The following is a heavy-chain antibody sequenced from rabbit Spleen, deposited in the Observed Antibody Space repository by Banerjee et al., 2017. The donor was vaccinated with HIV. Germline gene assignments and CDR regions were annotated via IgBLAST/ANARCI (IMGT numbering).Heavy chain of an antibody. CDR1: GIDFSSWYY. V-gene: IGHV1S43*01. D-gene: IGHD1-1*01. Sequence: QQQLEESGGGLVQPEGSLTLTCKVSGIDFSSWYYMCWVRQAPGKGLELIGCIYVSSGSTWYASWVNGRFTISRSTSLNTVDLKMTSLTAADTATYFCARDPAYASGGGASIPYLWGPGTLVTVS. CDR2: IYVSSGST. CDR3: ARDPAYASGGGASIPYL. J-gene: IGHJ6*01.